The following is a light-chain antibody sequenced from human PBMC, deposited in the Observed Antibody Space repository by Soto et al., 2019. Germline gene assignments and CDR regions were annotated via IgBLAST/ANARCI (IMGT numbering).Light chain of an antibody. Sequence: QSVLTQPASVSGSPGQSITISCTGTSIDVGRYNYVSWYQQLPGKAPKVIIYDVAERPSGVSNRFSGSKSGNTASLSISGLQAEDEADYYCLSYTTSSTWVFGGGTKLTVL. V-gene: IGLV2-14*03. CDR3: LSYTTSSTWV. CDR2: DVA. J-gene: IGLJ3*02. CDR1: SIDVGRYNY.